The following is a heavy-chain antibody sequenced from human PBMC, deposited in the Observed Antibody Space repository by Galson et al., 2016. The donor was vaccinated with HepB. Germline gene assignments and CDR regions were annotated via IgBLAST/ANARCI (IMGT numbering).Heavy chain of an antibody. J-gene: IGHJ4*02. V-gene: IGHV1-69*13. Sequence: SVKVSCKVYGGTFSRYAISWLRQAPGQGLEWMGGIIPFVGTPPYGQKFQGRVRIFADESTTTAYMELTGLRVDDTAVYYCAREGNCAGYRCFLFDYWGQGTLVTVSS. CDR2: IIPFVGTP. D-gene: IGHD2-15*01. CDR1: GGTFSRYA. CDR3: AREGNCAGYRCFLFDY.